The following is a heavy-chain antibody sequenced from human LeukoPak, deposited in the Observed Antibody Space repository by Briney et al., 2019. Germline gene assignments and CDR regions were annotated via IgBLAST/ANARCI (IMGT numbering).Heavy chain of an antibody. Sequence: GRSLRLSCAASGFTFSSYAMHWVRQAPGKGLEWVAVISYDGSNKYYADSVKGRFTISRDNFKNTLYLQMNSLRAEDTAVYYCARGSQGLDYWGQGTLVTVSS. CDR1: GFTFSSYA. V-gene: IGHV3-30*04. J-gene: IGHJ4*02. CDR2: ISYDGSNK. CDR3: ARGSQGLDY.